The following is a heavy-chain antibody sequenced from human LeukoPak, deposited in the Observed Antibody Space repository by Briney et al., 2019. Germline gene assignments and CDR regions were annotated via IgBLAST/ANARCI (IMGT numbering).Heavy chain of an antibody. V-gene: IGHV3-30-3*01. CDR2: KSYDGSNK. J-gene: IGHJ4*02. Sequence: GRSLRLSCAASGFTFSSYAMHWVRQAPGKGLEWVAVKSYDGSNKYYADSVKGRFTISRDNSKNTLYLQMNSLRAEDTAVYYCAREHYGDDFDYWGQGTLVTVSS. CDR3: AREHYGDDFDY. CDR1: GFTFSSYA. D-gene: IGHD4-17*01.